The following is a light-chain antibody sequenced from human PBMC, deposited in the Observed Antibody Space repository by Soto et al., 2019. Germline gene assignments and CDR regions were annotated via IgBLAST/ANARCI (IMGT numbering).Light chain of an antibody. CDR1: QSVSYY. CDR2: DAS. CDR3: QQYGSSLYT. V-gene: IGKV3-20*01. Sequence: EIVLTQSPGTLSLSPGERATLSCRASQSVSYYLAWYQQKPGQAPRLLIYDASSRATGVPDRFSGSGSGTDFTLTISRLEPEDFAVYYCQQYGSSLYTFGQGTKLEIK. J-gene: IGKJ2*01.